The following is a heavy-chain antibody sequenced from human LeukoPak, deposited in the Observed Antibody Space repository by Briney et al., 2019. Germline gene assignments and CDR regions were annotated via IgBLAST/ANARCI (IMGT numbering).Heavy chain of an antibody. J-gene: IGHJ3*02. CDR2: INYSGST. D-gene: IGHD6-19*01. Sequence: SETLSLTCTVSGGSISSSSHYWSWIRQPPGKGLEWIASINYSGSTYYNPSLKSRVTISVDTSKNQFSLKLSSVTAADTAVYYCATYSTGFDIWGQGTVVTVSS. V-gene: IGHV4-39*01. CDR3: ATYSTGFDI. CDR1: GGSISSSSHY.